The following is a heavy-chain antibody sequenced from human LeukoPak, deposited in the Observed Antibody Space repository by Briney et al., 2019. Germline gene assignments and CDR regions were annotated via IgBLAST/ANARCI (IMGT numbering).Heavy chain of an antibody. CDR3: AKGKWLTESPLDY. Sequence: GGSLRLSCAASGFTFSSYSMNWVRQAPGKGLEWVSSISSSSSYIYYADSAKGRFTISRDNAKNSLYLQMNSLRAEDTALYYCAKGKWLTESPLDYWGQGTLVTVSS. D-gene: IGHD3-22*01. CDR1: GFTFSSYS. J-gene: IGHJ4*02. CDR2: ISSSSSYI. V-gene: IGHV3-21*04.